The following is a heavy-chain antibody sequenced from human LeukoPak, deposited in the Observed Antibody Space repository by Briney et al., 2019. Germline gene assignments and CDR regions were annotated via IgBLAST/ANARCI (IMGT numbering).Heavy chain of an antibody. J-gene: IGHJ6*02. D-gene: IGHD1-26*01. CDR3: AGGVGATTLYYYYGMDV. CDR2: IVVGSGNT. Sequence: SVKVSCKASGFTFTSSAVQWVRQARGQRLEWIGWIVVGSGNTNYAQKFQERVTITRDMSTSTAYMELSSLRSEDTAVYYCAGGVGATTLYYYYGMDVWGQGTTVTVSS. V-gene: IGHV1-58*01. CDR1: GFTFTSSA.